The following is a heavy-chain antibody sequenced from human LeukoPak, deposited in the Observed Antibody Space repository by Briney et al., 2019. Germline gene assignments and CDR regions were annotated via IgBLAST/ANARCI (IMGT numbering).Heavy chain of an antibody. V-gene: IGHV1-69*05. CDR3: AGTYYYDSSGFDTFDI. CDR2: IIPIFGTA. CDR1: GGTFSSYA. D-gene: IGHD3-22*01. Sequence: SVKVSCKASGGTFSSYAISWVRQAPGQGLEWMGGIIPIFGTANYAQKFQGRVTITTDESTSTAYMELSSLRSEDTAVYYCAGTYYYDSSGFDTFDIWGQGTMVTVSS. J-gene: IGHJ3*02.